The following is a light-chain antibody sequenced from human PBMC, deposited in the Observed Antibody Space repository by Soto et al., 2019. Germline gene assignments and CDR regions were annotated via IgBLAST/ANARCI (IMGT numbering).Light chain of an antibody. V-gene: IGKV1-39*01. CDR2: AAS. J-gene: IGKJ1*01. Sequence: DIQMTQSPSSLSASVGDRVTITCRASQSISSYLNWYQQKPGKAPKLLIYAASSLQSGVPSRFSGSGSGTDFTLTSSSLQPEDFATYYCQQSYSTPPCTFGQGTKVEIK. CDR1: QSISSY. CDR3: QQSYSTPPCT.